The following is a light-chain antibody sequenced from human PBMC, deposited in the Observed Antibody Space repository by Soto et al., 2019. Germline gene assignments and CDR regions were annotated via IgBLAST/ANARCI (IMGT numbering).Light chain of an antibody. V-gene: IGLV2-11*01. CDR2: DVS. J-gene: IGLJ3*02. CDR3: CSYAGNSLWV. Sequence: QSALTQPRSVSGSPGQSVTISCTGTSSDVGGYNYVSWYQQHPGKAPTLRIYDVSKWPSGVPDRFSGSKSGNTASLTISVLQAEDEADYYCCSYAGNSLWVFGGGTQLTVL. CDR1: SSDVGGYNY.